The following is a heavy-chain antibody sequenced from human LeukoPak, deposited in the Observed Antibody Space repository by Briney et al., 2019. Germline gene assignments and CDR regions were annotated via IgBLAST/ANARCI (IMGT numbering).Heavy chain of an antibody. V-gene: IGHV3-21*01. CDR1: GFTFSSYS. D-gene: IGHD4-17*01. CDR3: ARALTRDYGDYN. Sequence: GGSLRLSCAASGFTFSSYSMNWVRQAPGKGLEWVLSISSSSSYIYYADSVKGRFTISRDNAKNSLYLQMNSLRAEDTAVYYCARALTRDYGDYNWGQGTLVTVSS. CDR2: ISSSSSYI. J-gene: IGHJ4*02.